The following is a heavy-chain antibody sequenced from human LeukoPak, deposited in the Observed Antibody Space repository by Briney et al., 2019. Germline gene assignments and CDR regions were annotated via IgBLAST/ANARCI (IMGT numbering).Heavy chain of an antibody. V-gene: IGHV1-2*02. Sequence: ASVKVSCKASGYTFTGYYMHWVRQAPGQGLEWMGWINPNSGGTNYAQKFQGRVTMTRDTSISTAYMELSRLRSDDTAVYYCAGGSGPYYYYYMDVWGKGTTVTVSS. D-gene: IGHD3-3*01. CDR2: INPNSGGT. CDR1: GYTFTGYY. J-gene: IGHJ6*03. CDR3: AGGSGPYYYYYMDV.